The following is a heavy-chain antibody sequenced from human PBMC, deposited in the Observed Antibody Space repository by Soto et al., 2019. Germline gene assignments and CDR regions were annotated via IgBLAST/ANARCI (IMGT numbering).Heavy chain of an antibody. CDR3: AIYDSSGSRGFQH. Sequence: SETLSLTCTVSGGSLSSGAYYWSWIRQHPGKGLEWIGYIYYSGSTYYNPSLKSRVTISVDTSKNHFSLKLSSVTAADTAVYYCAIYDSSGSRGFQHWGQGTRVTVSS. CDR1: GGSLSSGAYY. J-gene: IGHJ1*01. V-gene: IGHV4-30-4*08. D-gene: IGHD3-22*01. CDR2: IYYSGST.